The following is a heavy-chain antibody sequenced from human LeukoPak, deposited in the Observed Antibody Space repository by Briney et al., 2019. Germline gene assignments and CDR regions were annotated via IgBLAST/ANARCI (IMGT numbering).Heavy chain of an antibody. Sequence: ETLSLTCTVSGGSISSSSYYWGWIRQPPGKGLEWVSGITVSGGTTYYADSVKGRFTISRDNSKNTLYLQMNSLRAEDTAVYYCGKPKVEMATHAAMDVWGQGTTVTVSS. V-gene: IGHV3-23*01. D-gene: IGHD5-24*01. CDR2: ITVSGGTT. CDR1: GGSISSSSYY. J-gene: IGHJ6*02. CDR3: GKPKVEMATHAAMDV.